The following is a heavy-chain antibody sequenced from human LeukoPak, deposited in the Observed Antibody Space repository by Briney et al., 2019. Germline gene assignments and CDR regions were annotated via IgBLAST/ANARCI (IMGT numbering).Heavy chain of an antibody. CDR1: GGSFSGYY. CDR2: INHSGST. V-gene: IGHV4-34*01. Sequence: PSETLSLTCAVYGGSFSGYYWSWIRQPPGKGLEWIGEINHSGSTNYNPSLKSRVTISVDTSKNQFSLKLSSVTAADTAVYYCARQLNLRDNPWFDPWGQGTLVTVSS. CDR3: ARQLNLRDNPWFDP. J-gene: IGHJ5*02. D-gene: IGHD1-14*01.